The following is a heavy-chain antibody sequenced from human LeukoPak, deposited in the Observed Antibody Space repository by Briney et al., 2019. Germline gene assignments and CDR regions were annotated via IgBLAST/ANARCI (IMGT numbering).Heavy chain of an antibody. CDR2: ISYSGST. D-gene: IGHD2-2*01. CDR1: GDSISSSRHS. CDR3: VRIYCTSTSCYGDSYYGMDV. J-gene: IGHJ6*02. V-gene: IGHV4-39*01. Sequence: SETLSLTCTVSGDSISSSRHSWGWIRQPPGKGLEWIGSISYSGSTYYNPSLKARVTMSVDTSENQFSLKLSSVTAADSTVYYCVRIYCTSTSCYGDSYYGMDVWGQGTTVTVSS.